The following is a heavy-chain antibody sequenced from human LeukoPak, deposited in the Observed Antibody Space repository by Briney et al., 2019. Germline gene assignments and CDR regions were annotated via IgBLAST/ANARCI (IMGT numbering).Heavy chain of an antibody. CDR1: GYTFTTYV. CDR2: ISAYNGNT. V-gene: IGHV1-18*01. D-gene: IGHD3-10*01. J-gene: IGHJ4*02. CDR3: VRYGSGSLYDY. Sequence: ASVKVSCKASGYTFTTYVISWVRQAPRQGLEWMGWISAYNGNTNYAQKFQGRVTMTTDTYTSTAYKELRSLRSDDAAVYYCVRYGSGSLYDYWGQGTLVTVSS.